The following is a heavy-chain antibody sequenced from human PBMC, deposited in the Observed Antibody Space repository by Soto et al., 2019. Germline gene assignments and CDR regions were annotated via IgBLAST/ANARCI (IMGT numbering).Heavy chain of an antibody. CDR3: ARGENFDYYYGMDV. D-gene: IGHD3-9*01. CDR2: IIPIFGTA. J-gene: IGHJ6*02. Sequence: GASVKVSCKASGGTFSSYAISWARQAPGQGLEWMGGIIPIFGTANYAQKFQGRVTITADESTSTAYMELSSLRSEDTAVYYCARGENFDYYYGMDVWGQGTTVTVSS. CDR1: GGTFSSYA. V-gene: IGHV1-69*13.